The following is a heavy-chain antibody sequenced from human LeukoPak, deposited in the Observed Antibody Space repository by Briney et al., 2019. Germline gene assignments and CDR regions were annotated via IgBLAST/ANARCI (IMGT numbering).Heavy chain of an antibody. CDR3: ARVHYNTAMVDIDY. Sequence: PGGSLRLSCAASGFTFSSYERHWVRQAPGKGLEWISYISSSGSTIYYADSVKGRFTISRDNAKNSLYLQMNSLRAEDTAVYYCARVHYNTAMVDIDYWGQGTLVTVSS. CDR1: GFTFSSYE. V-gene: IGHV3-48*03. CDR2: ISSSGSTI. J-gene: IGHJ4*02. D-gene: IGHD5-18*01.